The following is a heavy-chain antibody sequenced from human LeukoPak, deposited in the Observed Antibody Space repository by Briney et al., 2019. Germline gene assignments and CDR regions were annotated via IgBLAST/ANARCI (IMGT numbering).Heavy chain of an antibody. V-gene: IGHV3-30*18. Sequence: GRSLRLSCAASGFTFSSYGMHWVRQAPGKGLEGVAVISYDGSNKYYADSVKGRFTISRDNSKNTLYLQMNSLRAEDTAVYYCAKADGYCSSTSCQYFDYWGQGTLVTVSS. CDR2: ISYDGSNK. D-gene: IGHD2-2*03. CDR1: GFTFSSYG. CDR3: AKADGYCSSTSCQYFDY. J-gene: IGHJ4*02.